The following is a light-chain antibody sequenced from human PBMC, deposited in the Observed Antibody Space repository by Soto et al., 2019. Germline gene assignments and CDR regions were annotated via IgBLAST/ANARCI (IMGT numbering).Light chain of an antibody. V-gene: IGKV3D-20*01. J-gene: IGKJ4*01. Sequence: VLTQSPVTLSASPGDRVTLSCETSESVTINYIAWYQQKPGLAPRLLIYDASIRATGTPDRFSGGGSGALITLTISSLQAEDFALYFCQQYGSTPLTFGGGTTVEIK. CDR2: DAS. CDR3: QQYGSTPLT. CDR1: ESVTINY.